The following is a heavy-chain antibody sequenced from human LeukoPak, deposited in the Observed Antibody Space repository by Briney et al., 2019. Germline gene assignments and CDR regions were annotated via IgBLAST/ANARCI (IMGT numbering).Heavy chain of an antibody. D-gene: IGHD2-15*01. Sequence: ASVKVSCKASGYTFTGYYIHWVRQAPGQGLEWMGWISPNSGGTNYAQKFQGRVTMTRDTSINTAYMELSRLRSDDTAVHYCARALRGFCSGGSCFDFWGQGTLVTVSS. CDR1: GYTFTGYY. V-gene: IGHV1-2*02. CDR2: ISPNSGGT. J-gene: IGHJ4*02. CDR3: ARALRGFCSGGSCFDF.